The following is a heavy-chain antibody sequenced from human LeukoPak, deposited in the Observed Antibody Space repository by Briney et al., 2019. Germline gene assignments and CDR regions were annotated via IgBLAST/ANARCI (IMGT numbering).Heavy chain of an antibody. CDR1: GYSFINYY. CDR3: ARHSLPGTTPFDY. J-gene: IGHJ4*02. Sequence: ASVKVSCKASGYSFINYYIHWVRQAPGQGPEWVGIIKPSDGSTAYAQKFQGRVSMTRDTSTSTVYMELSSLESDDTALYYCARHSLPGTTPFDYWGQGSLVTVS. CDR2: IKPSDGST. V-gene: IGHV1-46*01. D-gene: IGHD1-1*01.